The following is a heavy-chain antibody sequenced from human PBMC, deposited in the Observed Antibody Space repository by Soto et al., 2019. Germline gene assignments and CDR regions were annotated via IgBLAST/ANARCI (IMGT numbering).Heavy chain of an antibody. V-gene: IGHV3-66*01. CDR1: GFPVSSNH. Sequence: GGSLRLSCAVSGFPVSSNHMSWVRQAPGKGLEWVSVIYGGGDTNYADSVKGRFTISRDNSKNTLFLQMNSLRDEDTAVYYCARDPTYYHESSGHFDYWGQGTPVTVSS. CDR3: ARDPTYYHESSGHFDY. D-gene: IGHD3-22*01. CDR2: IYGGGDT. J-gene: IGHJ4*02.